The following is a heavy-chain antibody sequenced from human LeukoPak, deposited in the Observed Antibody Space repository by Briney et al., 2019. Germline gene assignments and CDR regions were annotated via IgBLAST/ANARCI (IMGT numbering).Heavy chain of an antibody. V-gene: IGHV1-18*04. CDR1: GYTFTSHG. CDR2: ISTYNVNT. D-gene: IGHD4-17*01. CDR3: ARGTVTLRNWFDP. Sequence: GASVKVSCKASGYTFTSHGITWVRQAPGQGLEWMGWISTYNVNTNYAQKLQGRVTMTTDTSTSTAYMELRSLRSDDTAVYYCARGTVTLRNWFDPWGQGTLVIVSS. J-gene: IGHJ5*02.